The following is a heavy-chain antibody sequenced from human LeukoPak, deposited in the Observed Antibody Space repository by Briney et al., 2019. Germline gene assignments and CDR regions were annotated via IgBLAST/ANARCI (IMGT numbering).Heavy chain of an antibody. CDR2: IYYSGST. J-gene: IGHJ3*02. V-gene: IGHV4-39*01. Sequence: SETLSLTCTVSGDSISRNIYYWGWIRQPPGKGLEWIGRIYYSGSTDYNPSLKSRVTISVDTSKNQFSLKLTSVTAADTAVYYCSRRPITMNAFDIWGQGTMVTVSS. CDR1: GDSISRNIYY. D-gene: IGHD3-22*01. CDR3: SRRPITMNAFDI.